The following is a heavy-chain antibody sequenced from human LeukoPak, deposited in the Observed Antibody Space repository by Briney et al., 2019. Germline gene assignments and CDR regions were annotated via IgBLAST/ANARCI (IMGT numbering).Heavy chain of an antibody. Sequence: GGSLRLSCAASGFTFSSYSMNWVRQAPGKGLEWVSYISSSSSTIYYADSVKGRFTISRDNAKNSLYLQMNSLRAEDTAVYYCARVRYSSGWYNDYWGQGTLVTVSS. J-gene: IGHJ4*02. CDR1: GFTFSSYS. CDR3: ARVRYSSGWYNDY. D-gene: IGHD6-19*01. V-gene: IGHV3-48*04. CDR2: ISSSSSTI.